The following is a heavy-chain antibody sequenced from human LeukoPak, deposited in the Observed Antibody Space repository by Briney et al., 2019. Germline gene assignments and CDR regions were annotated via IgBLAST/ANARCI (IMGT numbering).Heavy chain of an antibody. Sequence: PGGSLRLSCAASGFTFSSYEMKWVRQAPGKGLEWVSYISSSGSTIYYADSVKGRFTIYRDNSKNSLYRQMNLRTAEDTAVYYCARVDYGDYYADYWGQGTLVTVSS. V-gene: IGHV3-48*03. D-gene: IGHD4-17*01. CDR1: GFTFSSYE. J-gene: IGHJ4*02. CDR3: ARVDYGDYYADY. CDR2: ISSSGSTI.